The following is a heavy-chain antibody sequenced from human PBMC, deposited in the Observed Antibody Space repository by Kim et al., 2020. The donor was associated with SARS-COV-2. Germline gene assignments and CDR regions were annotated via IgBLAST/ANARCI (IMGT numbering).Heavy chain of an antibody. CDR3: TTDATPTLSNYFDY. J-gene: IGHJ4*02. CDR1: GFTFSNTW. Sequence: GGSLRLSCAASGFTFSNTWMTWVRQAPGKGLECVGRIKNKAQGATTDYAAPVKGRFTISRDDSENTLYLQMNSLKIEDTAVYYCTTDATPTLSNYFDYWGQGTLVTVSS. CDR2: IKNKAQGATT. V-gene: IGHV3-15*01. D-gene: IGHD4-17*01.